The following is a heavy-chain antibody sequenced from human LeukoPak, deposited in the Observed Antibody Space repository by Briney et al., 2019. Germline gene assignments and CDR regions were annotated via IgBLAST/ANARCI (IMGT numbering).Heavy chain of an antibody. CDR1: GFTFSSYG. V-gene: IGHV3-33*01. J-gene: IGHJ4*02. CDR2: IWYDGSNK. Sequence: GRSLRLSCAASGFTFSSYGMHWVRQAPGKGLEWVAVIWYDGSNKYYADSVKGRFTISRDNSKNTLYLQMNSLRAEDTAVYYCARDDLGYCSGTSCYGVDYWGQGTLVTVSS. D-gene: IGHD2-2*01. CDR3: ARDDLGYCSGTSCYGVDY.